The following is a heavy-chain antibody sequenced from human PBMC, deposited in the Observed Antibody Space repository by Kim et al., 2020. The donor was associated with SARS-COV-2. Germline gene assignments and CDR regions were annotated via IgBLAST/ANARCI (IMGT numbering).Heavy chain of an antibody. J-gene: IGHJ5*02. CDR1: GFTFDDYA. CDR3: AKEGIYTAAAVGSWFDP. D-gene: IGHD6-13*01. V-gene: IGHV3-9*01. CDR2: ISWNSGSI. Sequence: GGSLRLSCAASGFTFDDYAMHWVRQAPGKGLEWVSGISWNSGSIGYADSVKGRFTISRDNAKNSLYLQMNSLRAEDTALYYCAKEGIYTAAAVGSWFDPWGQGTLVTVSS.